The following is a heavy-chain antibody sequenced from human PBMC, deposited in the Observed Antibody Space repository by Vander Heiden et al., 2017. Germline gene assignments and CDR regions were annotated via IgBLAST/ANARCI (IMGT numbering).Heavy chain of an antibody. CDR2: IYTGGAT. CDR3: ARERGGNGFDYLDY. CDR1: GLSVSDNQ. J-gene: IGHJ4*01. Sequence: EVQLVESGGGLIQPGGSLRLSCAASGLSVSDNQMSLVRQAPGKGLEWVLYIYTGGATYYADSVRGRFTVSRDKSKNTLYLQMSSLRVEDTAVYYCARERGGNGFDYLDYWGQGTLVTVSS. D-gene: IGHD1-1*01. V-gene: IGHV3-53*01.